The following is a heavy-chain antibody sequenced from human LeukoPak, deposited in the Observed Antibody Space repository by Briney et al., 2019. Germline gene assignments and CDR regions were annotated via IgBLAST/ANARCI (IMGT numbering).Heavy chain of an antibody. D-gene: IGHD2-8*01. CDR1: GYTLSEYG. CDR3: ARDCSNGVCFPRDY. CDR2: ITTYNGNR. J-gene: IGHJ4*02. V-gene: IGHV1-18*01. Sequence: ASVKLSCKASGYTLSEYGISWVRQAPGQGLEWVGWITTYNGNRKYAEKFQGRVTLTTDTSTSTYYMEMRSLRSDDTAIYYCARDCSNGVCFPRDYWGQGTQLTVST.